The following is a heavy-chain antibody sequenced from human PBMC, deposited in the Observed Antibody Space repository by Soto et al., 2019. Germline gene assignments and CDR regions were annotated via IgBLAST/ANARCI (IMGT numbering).Heavy chain of an antibody. J-gene: IGHJ6*02. D-gene: IGHD6-6*01. CDR3: ARVIELEASSSSSGYYYYGMDV. CDR2: ISSSSSYI. Sequence: GGSLRLSCAASGFTFSSYSMNWVRQAPGKGLEWVSSISSSSSYIYYADSVKGRFTISRDNAKNSLYLQMYSLRAEDTAVYYCARVIELEASSSSSGYYYYGMDVWGQGTTVTVSS. CDR1: GFTFSSYS. V-gene: IGHV3-21*01.